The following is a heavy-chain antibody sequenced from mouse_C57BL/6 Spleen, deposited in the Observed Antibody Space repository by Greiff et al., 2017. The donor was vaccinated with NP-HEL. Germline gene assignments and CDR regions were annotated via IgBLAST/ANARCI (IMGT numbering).Heavy chain of an antibody. D-gene: IGHD2-1*01. V-gene: IGHV1-64*01. CDR3: ARRWGNYVEDYFDY. J-gene: IGHJ2*01. CDR2: IHPNSGST. CDR1: GYTFTSYW. Sequence: VQLQQSGAELVKPGASVKLSCKASGYTFTSYWMHWVKQRPGQGLEWIGMIHPNSGSTNYNEKFKRKATLTVDKSSSTAYMQLSSLTSEDSAVYYCARRWGNYVEDYFDYWGQGTTLTVSS.